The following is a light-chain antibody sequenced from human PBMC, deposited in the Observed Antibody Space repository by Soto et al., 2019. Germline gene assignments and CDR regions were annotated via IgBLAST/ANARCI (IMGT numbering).Light chain of an antibody. Sequence: QSVLTQPPSVSGAPGQRVTISCTGSSSNIGAGYDVHWYQQFLGTAPKLLIYANNNRPSGVPDRFSGSKSGTSASLAITGLQAEDEADYHCQSYDSSLSASVFGGGTTLTVL. J-gene: IGLJ2*01. V-gene: IGLV1-40*01. CDR3: QSYDSSLSASV. CDR2: ANN. CDR1: SSNIGAGYD.